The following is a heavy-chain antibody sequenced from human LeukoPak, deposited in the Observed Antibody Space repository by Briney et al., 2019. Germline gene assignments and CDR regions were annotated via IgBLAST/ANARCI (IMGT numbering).Heavy chain of an antibody. CDR1: GFTFSSYW. CDR3: ARAKVVVAATGLDY. Sequence: GSLRLSCAASGFTFSSYWMSWVRQAPGKGLEWVANIKQDGSEKYYVDSVKGRFTISRDNAKNSLYLQMNSLRAEDTAVYYCARAKVVVAATGLDYWGQGTLVTVSS. J-gene: IGHJ4*02. D-gene: IGHD2-15*01. V-gene: IGHV3-7*03. CDR2: IKQDGSEK.